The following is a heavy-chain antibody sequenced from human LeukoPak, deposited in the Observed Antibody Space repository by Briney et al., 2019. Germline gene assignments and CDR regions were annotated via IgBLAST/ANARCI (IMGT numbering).Heavy chain of an antibody. CDR3: ARDRYDGAFDY. CDR2: TYYSGST. D-gene: IGHD1-14*01. V-gene: IGHV4-59*01. CDR1: GGSISSYY. Sequence: PSETLSLTCTVSGGSISSYYWSWIRQPPGKGLEWIGYTYYSGSTNYNPSLKSRVTISVDTSRNQFSLKLSSVTAADTAVYYCARDRYDGAFDYWGQGTLVTVSS. J-gene: IGHJ4*02.